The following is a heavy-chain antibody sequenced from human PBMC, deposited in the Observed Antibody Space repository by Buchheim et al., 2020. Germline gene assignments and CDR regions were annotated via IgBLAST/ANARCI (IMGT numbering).Heavy chain of an antibody. V-gene: IGHV3-30*03. J-gene: IGHJ4*02. CDR3: ARDQWLRYYFDY. Sequence: QVQLVESGGGVVQPGRSLRLSCVASGFSFSSFGMHWVRQAPGKGLEWVAVISYDESNKYYAESVKGRFTISIDTSENTLYLHMNSLRPEDTAVYYCARDQWLRYYFDYWGQGTL. D-gene: IGHD5-12*01. CDR2: ISYDESNK. CDR1: GFSFSSFG.